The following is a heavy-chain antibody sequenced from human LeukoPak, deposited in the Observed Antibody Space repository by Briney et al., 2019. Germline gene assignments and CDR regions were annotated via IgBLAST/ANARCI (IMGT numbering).Heavy chain of an antibody. Sequence: QSGGSLRLSCAASGFTFSSYAMHWVRQAPGKGLEWVAVISYDGSNKYYADSVKGRFTISRDNSKNTLYLQMNSLRAEDTAVYYCASGPSTYYDSSGHDYWGQGSLVTVCS. CDR2: ISYDGSNK. J-gene: IGHJ4*02. D-gene: IGHD3-22*01. CDR3: ASGPSTYYDSSGHDY. V-gene: IGHV3-30*04. CDR1: GFTFSSYA.